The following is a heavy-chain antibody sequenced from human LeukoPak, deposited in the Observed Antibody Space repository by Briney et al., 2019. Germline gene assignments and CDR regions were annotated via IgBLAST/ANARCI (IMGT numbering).Heavy chain of an antibody. CDR1: GFTFSNYW. Sequence: GGSLRLSCAASGFTFSNYWMSWVRQAPGKGLEWVANIKQDGREKHYVDSVKGRFTISRDSAKNSLFLQIQSRRAEDTAVYYCARDSWDGDLDYWGQGTLVTVSS. CDR3: ARDSWDGDLDY. V-gene: IGHV3-7*01. J-gene: IGHJ4*02. CDR2: IKQDGREK. D-gene: IGHD6-13*01.